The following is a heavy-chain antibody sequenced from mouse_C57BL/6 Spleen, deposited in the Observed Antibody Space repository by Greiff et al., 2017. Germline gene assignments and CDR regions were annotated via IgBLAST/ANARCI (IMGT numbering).Heavy chain of an antibody. Sequence: QVQLQQSGAELMKPGASVKLSCTATGYTFTGYWIAWVKQRPGHGLEWIGEILPGSGSTNYNEKFKGKATVTADTSSNTAYMQLSSLTTEDSAIYDYARWELGRGDYYAMDYWGQGTSVTVSA. CDR3: ARWELGRGDYYAMDY. V-gene: IGHV1-9*01. CDR2: ILPGSGST. CDR1: GYTFTGYW. J-gene: IGHJ4*01. D-gene: IGHD4-1*01.